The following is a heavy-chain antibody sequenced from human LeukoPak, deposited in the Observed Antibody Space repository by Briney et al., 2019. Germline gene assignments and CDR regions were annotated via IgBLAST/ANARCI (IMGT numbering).Heavy chain of an antibody. V-gene: IGHV4-59*01. CDR3: ARDRGHYYGSGSYYNGYFDY. D-gene: IGHD3-10*01. Sequence: SETLSLTCTVSGVSISSYYWSWIRQPPGKGLEWIGYIYYSGSTNYNPSLKSRVTISVDTSKNQFSLKLSSVTAADTAVYYCARDRGHYYGSGSYYNGYFDYWGQGTLVTVSS. CDR2: IYYSGST. CDR1: GVSISSYY. J-gene: IGHJ4*02.